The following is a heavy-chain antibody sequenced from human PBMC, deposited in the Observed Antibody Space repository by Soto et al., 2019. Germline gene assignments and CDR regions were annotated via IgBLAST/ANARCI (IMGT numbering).Heavy chain of an antibody. V-gene: IGHV3-9*01. J-gene: IGHJ5*02. CDR1: GFTFDDYA. CDR2: ISWNSGSI. CDR3: AKDPNIHYYHSNWFDP. Sequence: EVQLVESGGGLVQPGRSLRLSCAASGFTFDDYAMHWVRQAPGKGLEWVSGISWNSGSIGYADSVKGRFTISRDNAKNSLYLQMNSLRAEDTALYYCAKDPNIHYYHSNWFDPWGQGTLVTVSS. D-gene: IGHD3-22*01.